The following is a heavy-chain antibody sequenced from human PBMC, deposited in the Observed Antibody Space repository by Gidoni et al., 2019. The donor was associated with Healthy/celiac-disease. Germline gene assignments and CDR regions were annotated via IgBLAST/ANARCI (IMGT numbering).Heavy chain of an antibody. CDR3: AKNVGEYDILTGYYGYFDY. V-gene: IGHV3-23*01. J-gene: IGHJ4*02. CDR2: ISGSGGST. Sequence: EVQLLESGGGLVQPGGSLRLSCAASGFTFSSSAMGGVRQAPGKGLEWFSAISGSGGSTYYADSVKGRFTISRDNSKNTLYLQMNSLRAEDTAVYYCAKNVGEYDILTGYYGYFDYWGQGTLVTVSS. D-gene: IGHD3-9*01. CDR1: GFTFSSSA.